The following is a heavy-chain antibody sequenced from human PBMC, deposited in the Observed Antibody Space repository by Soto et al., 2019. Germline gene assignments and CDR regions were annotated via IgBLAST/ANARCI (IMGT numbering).Heavy chain of an antibody. CDR2: MTGDGRTT. Sequence: GGSLRLSCAASGFTFGDYWMHWVRQPPGKGPEWVSRMTGDGRTTQYADSVKGRFTASRDNAKSTLYLQMNSLRAEDTAVYYCATAEVDHWGPGTLVTVSS. V-gene: IGHV3-74*03. J-gene: IGHJ5*02. CDR1: GFTFGDYW. CDR3: ATAEVDH.